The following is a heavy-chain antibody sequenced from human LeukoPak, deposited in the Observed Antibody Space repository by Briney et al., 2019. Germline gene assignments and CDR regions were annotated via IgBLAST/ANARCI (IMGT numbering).Heavy chain of an antibody. D-gene: IGHD2-15*01. CDR3: AKGGTSGGSCYFDY. J-gene: IGHJ4*02. V-gene: IGHV3-23*01. Sequence: GGSLRLSCAASGFTFSNYAMTWVRQAPGKGLEWVSGLSDSGRTTYYTGSVKGRFTISRDNSKNTLYLQMNSLRAEDTAIYYCAKGGTSGGSCYFDYWGQGTLVSVSS. CDR2: LSDSGRTT. CDR1: GFTFSNYA.